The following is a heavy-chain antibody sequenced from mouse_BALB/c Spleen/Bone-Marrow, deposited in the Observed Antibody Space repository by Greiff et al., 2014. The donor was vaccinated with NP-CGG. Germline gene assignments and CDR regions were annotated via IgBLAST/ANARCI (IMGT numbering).Heavy chain of an antibody. CDR3: TRRDRYDYYAMDY. CDR1: GYTFTSYW. CDR2: IYPSDSYT. Sequence: QVQLQQPGAELVRPGASVKLSCKASGYTFTSYWINWVKQRPGQGLERIGNIYPSDSYTNYNQKFKDKATLTVDKSSSTAYMQLSGPTSEDSAVYYCTRRDRYDYYAMDYWGQGTSVTVSS. D-gene: IGHD2-14*01. J-gene: IGHJ4*01. V-gene: IGHV1-69*02.